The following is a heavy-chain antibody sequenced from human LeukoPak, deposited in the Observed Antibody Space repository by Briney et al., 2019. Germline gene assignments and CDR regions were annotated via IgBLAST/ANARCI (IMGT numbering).Heavy chain of an antibody. V-gene: IGHV4-4*07. CDR2: IYTSGGT. CDR1: GGSISSYY. CDR3: ASSYCSSTSCSTEPFDY. Sequence: SETLSLTCTVSGGSISSYYWSWIRQPAGKGLEWIGRIYTSGGTNYNPSLKSRVTMSVDTSKNQFSLKLSSVTAADTAVYYCASSYCSSTSCSTEPFDYWGQGTLVTVSS. D-gene: IGHD2-2*01. J-gene: IGHJ4*02.